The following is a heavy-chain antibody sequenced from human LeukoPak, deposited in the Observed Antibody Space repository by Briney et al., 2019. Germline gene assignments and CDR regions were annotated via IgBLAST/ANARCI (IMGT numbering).Heavy chain of an antibody. CDR1: GFTFSSYA. D-gene: IGHD3-3*01. CDR2: ISGSGGST. CDR3: AGGYYDFWSGYYPIDY. J-gene: IGHJ4*02. Sequence: GGSLRLSCAASGFTFSSYAMSWVRQAPGKGLEWVSAISGSGGSTYYADSVKGRFTISRDNSKNTLYLQMNSLRAEDTAVYYCAGGYYDFWSGYYPIDYWGQGTLVTVSS. V-gene: IGHV3-23*01.